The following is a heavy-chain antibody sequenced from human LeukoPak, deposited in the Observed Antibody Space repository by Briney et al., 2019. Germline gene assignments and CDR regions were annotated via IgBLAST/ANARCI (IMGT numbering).Heavy chain of an antibody. J-gene: IGHJ6*02. Sequence: GASVKVSCKASGYTVTSYYMHWVRQAPGQGLEWMGILNPSGGSTSYAQKFQGRATLTRATSTSTVYMELSGLRSEDTAVYYCASVYNYGMDVWGQGTTVIVSS. V-gene: IGHV1-46*01. CDR2: LNPSGGST. CDR1: GYTVTSYY. CDR3: ASVYNYGMDV.